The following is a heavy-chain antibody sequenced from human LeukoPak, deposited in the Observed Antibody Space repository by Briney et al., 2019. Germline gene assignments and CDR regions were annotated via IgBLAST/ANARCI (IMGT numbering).Heavy chain of an antibody. CDR3: ARHMTTANNWFDP. D-gene: IGHD4-17*01. V-gene: IGHV1-2*02. CDR1: GYTFTGYY. Sequence: ASVKVSCKASGYTFTGYYMHRVRQAPGQGLEWMGWINPSSGGTNYAQKFQGRVTMTRDTSISTAYMELSRLISDDTAVYYCARHMTTANNWFDPWGQGTLVTVPS. J-gene: IGHJ5*02. CDR2: INPSSGGT.